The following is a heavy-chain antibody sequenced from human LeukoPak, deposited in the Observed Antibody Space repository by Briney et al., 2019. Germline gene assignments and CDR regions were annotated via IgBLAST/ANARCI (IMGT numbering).Heavy chain of an antibody. Sequence: GGSLTLTCAASGCTFSSYWMHWIRQPPGKGLVWVSHINTDGRSTGNADSVKGRFTISRDNAKNTLYLQMNSLRAEDTAVYYCARPSAAGPYFDYWGQGTLVTVSS. D-gene: IGHD6-13*01. CDR2: INTDGRST. CDR1: GCTFSSYW. V-gene: IGHV3-74*01. CDR3: ARPSAAGPYFDY. J-gene: IGHJ4*02.